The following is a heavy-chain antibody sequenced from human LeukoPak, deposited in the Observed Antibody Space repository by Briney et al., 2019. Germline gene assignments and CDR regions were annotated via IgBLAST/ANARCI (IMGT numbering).Heavy chain of an antibody. V-gene: IGHV3-30-3*01. J-gene: IGHJ4*02. CDR3: ARAWLRGITMVRGVLGY. CDR1: GFTFSSYA. Sequence: GGSPRLSCAASGFTFSSYAMHWVRQAPGKGLEWVAVISYDGSNKYYADSVKGRFTISRDNSKNTLYLQMNSLRAEDTAVYYCARAWLRGITMVRGVLGYWGQGTLVTVSS. CDR2: ISYDGSNK. D-gene: IGHD3-10*01.